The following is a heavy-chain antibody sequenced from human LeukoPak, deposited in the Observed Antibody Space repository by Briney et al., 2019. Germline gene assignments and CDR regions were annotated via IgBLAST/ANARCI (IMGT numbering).Heavy chain of an antibody. V-gene: IGHV1-2*02. CDR1: VYTFTGYY. J-gene: IGHJ4*02. D-gene: IGHD6-19*01. Sequence: ASVTVSCKASVYTFTGYYMHWVRQAPGQGLEWMGWINPNSGGTNYAQKFQGRVPMTRDTSISTAYMELSRLRSDDTAVYYCASEPTGIAVAGTPLYWGQGTLVTVSS. CDR3: ASEPTGIAVAGTPLY. CDR2: INPNSGGT.